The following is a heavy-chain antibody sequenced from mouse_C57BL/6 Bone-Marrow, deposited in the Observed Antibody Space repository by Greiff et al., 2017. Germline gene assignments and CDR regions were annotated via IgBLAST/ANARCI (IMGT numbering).Heavy chain of an antibody. CDR1: GYTFTSYW. J-gene: IGHJ2*01. Sequence: VQLQQPGAELVKPGASVKLSCKASGYTFTSYWMHWVKQRPGHGLEWIGMIHPNSGSTNYNEKFKSKATLTVDKSSSTAYMQHSSLTSEDSAVYYCARAPYGNYEGYFDYWGQGTTLTVSS. D-gene: IGHD2-1*01. CDR3: ARAPYGNYEGYFDY. V-gene: IGHV1-64*01. CDR2: IHPNSGST.